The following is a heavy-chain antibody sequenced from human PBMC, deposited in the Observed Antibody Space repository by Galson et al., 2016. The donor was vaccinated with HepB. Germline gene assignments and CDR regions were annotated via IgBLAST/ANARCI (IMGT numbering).Heavy chain of an antibody. D-gene: IGHD2/OR15-2a*01. CDR3: ARDVVIVLPTATALSYYYYMDV. CDR2: IYYSGSA. CDR1: GGSISSGGYS. J-gene: IGHJ6*03. V-gene: IGHV4-31*03. Sequence: TLSLTCTVSGGSISSGGYSWNWIRQHPGKGLEWIGYIYYSGSAYYNPSLKSRLTISVDTSKNQFSLKLRSVTAADTAVYYCARDVVIVLPTATALSYYYYMDVWGKGTTVTVSS.